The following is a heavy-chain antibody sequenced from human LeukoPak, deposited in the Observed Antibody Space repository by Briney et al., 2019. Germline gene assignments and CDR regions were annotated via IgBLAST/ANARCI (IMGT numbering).Heavy chain of an antibody. Sequence: QTGGSLRLSCAASGFTFRNYYMHWVRQAPGKGLEWVAVISLDGNNEYYADSVKGRFSFSRDNSMNTLYLQLNSLRTEDTAMYYCARDLSGHWSYDYWGQGTLVTVSS. V-gene: IGHV3-30-3*01. CDR3: ARDLSGHWSYDY. CDR1: GFTFRNYY. J-gene: IGHJ4*01. CDR2: ISLDGNNE. D-gene: IGHD2-8*02.